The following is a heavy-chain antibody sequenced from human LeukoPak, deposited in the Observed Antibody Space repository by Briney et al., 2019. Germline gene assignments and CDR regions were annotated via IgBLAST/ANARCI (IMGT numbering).Heavy chain of an antibody. Sequence: GATVKVSCKASGYTFTGYYMHWVRQAPGQGLEWMGWINPNSGGTNYVQTFQGRVTMTRDTSISTAYMELSRLRSDDTAVYYCARGNYHRPYYMDVWGKGTTVTVSS. D-gene: IGHD5-24*01. CDR3: ARGNYHRPYYMDV. CDR1: GYTFTGYY. V-gene: IGHV1-2*02. J-gene: IGHJ6*03. CDR2: INPNSGGT.